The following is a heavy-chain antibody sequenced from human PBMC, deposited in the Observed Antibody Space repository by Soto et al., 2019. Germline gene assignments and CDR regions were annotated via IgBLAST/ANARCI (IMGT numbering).Heavy chain of an antibody. V-gene: IGHV4-31*03. CDR1: GGSISSGGYY. J-gene: IGHJ4*02. Sequence: SETVSLTCTVSGGSISSGGYYWSWIRQHPGKGLEWIGYIYYSGSTYYNPSLKSRVTISVDTSKNQFSLKLSSVTAADTAVYYCARVHGSGSYYIDYWGQGTLVTVSS. CDR3: ARVHGSGSYYIDY. CDR2: IYYSGST. D-gene: IGHD3-10*01.